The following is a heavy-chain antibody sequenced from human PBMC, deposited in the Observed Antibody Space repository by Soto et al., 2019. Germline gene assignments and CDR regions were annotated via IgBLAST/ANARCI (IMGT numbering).Heavy chain of an antibody. V-gene: IGHV3-23*01. CDR2: IIDSGGST. CDR1: GFTFSSCA. J-gene: IGHJ6*02. Sequence: EVHLLESGGALVQPGGSLRLSCAASGFTFSSCAMGWVRQAPGKGLEWVSDIIDSGGSTYYADAVKGRFTISRDNSKSTLYLQMNSLRAEDTAVYYWGKGRSYYYYYGVDVWGQGTTVTVSS. D-gene: IGHD1-26*01. CDR3: GKGRSYYYYYGVDV.